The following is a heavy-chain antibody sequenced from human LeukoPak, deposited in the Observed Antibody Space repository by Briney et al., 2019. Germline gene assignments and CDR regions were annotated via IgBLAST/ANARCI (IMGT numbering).Heavy chain of an antibody. CDR1: GYTPPELS. D-gene: IGHD3-10*01. V-gene: IGHV1-24*01. J-gene: IGHJ4*02. CDR3: ATDESFGESHFDY. Sequence: APVKVSCKVSGYTPPELSMPWVRQAPGKGLEWMGGFDPEDGEIVYAQKFQGRVTMTEDTSTDTAYMELSSLRSEDTAVYYCATDESFGESHFDYWGQGTLVTVSS. CDR2: FDPEDGEI.